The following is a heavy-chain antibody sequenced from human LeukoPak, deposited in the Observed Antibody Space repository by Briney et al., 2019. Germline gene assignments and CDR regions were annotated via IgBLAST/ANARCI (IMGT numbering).Heavy chain of an antibody. CDR3: ARTYDILTGYYGGFDY. CDR2: ISAYNGNT. J-gene: IGHJ4*02. D-gene: IGHD3-9*01. Sequence: ASVKVPCKASGYTFTSYGISWVRQAPGQGLEWMGWISAYNGNTNYAQKLQGRVTMTTDTSTSTAYMELRSLRSDDTAVYYCARTYDILTGYYGGFDYWGQGTLVTVSS. V-gene: IGHV1-18*01. CDR1: GYTFTSYG.